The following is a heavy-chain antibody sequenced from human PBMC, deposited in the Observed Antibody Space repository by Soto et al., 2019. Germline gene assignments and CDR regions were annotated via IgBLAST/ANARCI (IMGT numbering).Heavy chain of an antibody. CDR2: IIPIFGTA. CDR3: ARGAGSGYFSYYFDY. Sequence: QVQLVQSGAEVKKPGSSLKVSCKASRGTFSSYAISWVRQAPGQGLEWMGGIIPIFGTANYAKKFQGRVTITADESTSTAYMELSSLGSEDTAVYYCARGAGSGYFSYYFDYWGQGTLVTVSS. V-gene: IGHV1-69*01. CDR1: RGTFSSYA. D-gene: IGHD3-22*01. J-gene: IGHJ4*02.